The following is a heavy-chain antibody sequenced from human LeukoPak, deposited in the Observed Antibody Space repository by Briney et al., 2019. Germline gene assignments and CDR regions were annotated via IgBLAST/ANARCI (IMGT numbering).Heavy chain of an antibody. CDR1: GFTFSSYA. Sequence: GVSLRLSCAASGFTFSSYAMSWVRQAPGKGLEWVSAIRSSGGSTYYADSVKGRFTISRDNSKNTLYLQMNSLRAEGTAVFYCAKDTTYYYGSGSYNGMDVWGQGTTVTVSS. J-gene: IGHJ6*02. CDR3: AKDTTYYYGSGSYNGMDV. V-gene: IGHV3-23*01. D-gene: IGHD3-10*01. CDR2: IRSSGGST.